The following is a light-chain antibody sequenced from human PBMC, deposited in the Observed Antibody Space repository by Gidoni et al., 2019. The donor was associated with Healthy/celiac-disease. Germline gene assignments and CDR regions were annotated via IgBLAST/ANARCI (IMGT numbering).Light chain of an antibody. Sequence: DIQMTQSPSTLSASVGDRVTITCRASQSISSWLAWYQQKPGKAPKLLIYKAYSLESGVPSRFSGGGSGTEFTLTISSLQPDDFATYYCQQYNSYSGTFGQGTKVEIK. CDR2: KAY. CDR1: QSISSW. V-gene: IGKV1-5*03. J-gene: IGKJ1*01. CDR3: QQYNSYSGT.